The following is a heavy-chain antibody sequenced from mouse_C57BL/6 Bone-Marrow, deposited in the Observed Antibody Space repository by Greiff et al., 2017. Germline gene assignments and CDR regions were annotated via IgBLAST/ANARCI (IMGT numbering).Heavy chain of an antibody. CDR1: GFNIKDTY. J-gene: IGHJ4*01. CDR2: IDPANGNT. Sequence: VQLQQSGAELVKPGASVKLSCTASGFNIKDTYMHWVKQRPEQGLEWIGRIDPANGNTKYDPKFQGKATITADTSSNTAYLQLSSLTSDDTAVYYCARGGKGGYYAMDYWGQGTSVTVSS. CDR3: ARGGKGGYYAMDY. V-gene: IGHV14-3*02. D-gene: IGHD2-1*01.